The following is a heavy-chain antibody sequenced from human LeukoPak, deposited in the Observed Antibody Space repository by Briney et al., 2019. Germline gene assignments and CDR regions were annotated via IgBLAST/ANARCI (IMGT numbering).Heavy chain of an antibody. J-gene: IGHJ4*02. Sequence: XAMSWVXQAPGKGLEWVSAISGSGGSTYYADSVKGRFTISRDNSKNTLYLQMNSLRAEDTAVYYCAKDETYYYDSSGYYSLDYWGQGTLVTVSS. CDR2: ISGSGGST. D-gene: IGHD3-22*01. V-gene: IGHV3-23*01. CDR3: AKDETYYYDSSGYYSLDY. CDR1: XA.